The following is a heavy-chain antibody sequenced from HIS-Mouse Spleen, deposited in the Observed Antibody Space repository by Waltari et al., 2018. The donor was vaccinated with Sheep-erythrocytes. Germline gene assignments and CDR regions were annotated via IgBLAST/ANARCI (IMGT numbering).Heavy chain of an antibody. CDR2: ISNSSSYI. D-gene: IGHD1-26*01. Sequence: EVQLVESGGGLVKPGGSLRLSCAASGFTFSSYSMNWVRQAPGKGLGWVSSISNSSSYIYYADSVKGRFTISRDNAKNSLYLQMNSLRAEDTAVYYCARVASGATFDYWGQGTLVTVSS. V-gene: IGHV3-21*01. CDR1: GFTFSSYS. CDR3: ARVASGATFDY. J-gene: IGHJ4*02.